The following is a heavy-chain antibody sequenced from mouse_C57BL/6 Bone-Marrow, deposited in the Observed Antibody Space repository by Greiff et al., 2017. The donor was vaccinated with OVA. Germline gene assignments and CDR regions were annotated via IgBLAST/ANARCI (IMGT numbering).Heavy chain of an antibody. J-gene: IGHJ2*01. CDR2: IYPGDGDT. CDR3: ASGVPLDY. CDR1: GYAFSSYW. V-gene: IGHV1-82*01. D-gene: IGHD5-1*01. Sequence: QVQLKESGPELVKPGASVKISCKASGYAFSSYWMNWVKQRPGKGLEWIGRIYPGDGDTNYNGKFKGKATLTADKSSSTAYMQLSSLTSEDSAVYFCASGVPLDYWGQGTTLTVSS.